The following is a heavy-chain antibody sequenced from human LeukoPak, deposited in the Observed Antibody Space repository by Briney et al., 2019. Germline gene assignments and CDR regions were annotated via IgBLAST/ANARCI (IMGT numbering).Heavy chain of an antibody. Sequence: SGGSLRLSCAASGFTFSSYAMSWVRQAPGKGLEWVSAISGSGGSTYYADSVKGRFTISRDNSKNTLYLQMNSLRAEDTAVYYCAKGHESDPHFDYWGQGTLVTVSS. CDR1: GFTFSSYA. CDR3: AKGHESDPHFDY. J-gene: IGHJ4*02. D-gene: IGHD2-21*01. CDR2: ISGSGGST. V-gene: IGHV3-23*01.